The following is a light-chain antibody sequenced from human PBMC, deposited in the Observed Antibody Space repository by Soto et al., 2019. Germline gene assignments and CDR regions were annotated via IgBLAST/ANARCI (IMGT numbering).Light chain of an antibody. CDR1: QSVSSSY. J-gene: IGKJ5*01. V-gene: IGKV3D-20*02. CDR3: QQRSNWIT. Sequence: IVFTQAPGTLSLSPGERATLSCRASQSVSSSYLAWYQQKPGQARRLLIYGASSRATGIPARLSGSGSGTEFTLTISSMQSEDFAVYYCQQRSNWITFGQGTRLEIK. CDR2: GAS.